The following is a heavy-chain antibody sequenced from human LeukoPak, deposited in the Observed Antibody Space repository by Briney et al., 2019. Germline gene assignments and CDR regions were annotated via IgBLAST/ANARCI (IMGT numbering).Heavy chain of an antibody. J-gene: IGHJ3*02. CDR3: ARQRSYYDSSGYYYAFDI. CDR1: GYSFTSYW. D-gene: IGHD3-22*01. CDR2: IYPGDSDT. V-gene: IGHV5-51*01. Sequence: GESLKISCKGSGYSFTSYWIGWVRQMPGKGLECMGIIYPGDSDTRYSPSFQGQVTISADKSISTAYLQWSSLKASDTAMYYCARQRSYYDSSGYYYAFDIWGQGTMVTVSS.